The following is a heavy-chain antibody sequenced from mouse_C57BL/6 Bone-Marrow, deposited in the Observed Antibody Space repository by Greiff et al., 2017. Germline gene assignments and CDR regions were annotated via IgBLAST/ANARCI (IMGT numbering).Heavy chain of an antibody. CDR1: GYTFTEYT. CDR3: SRHEGFYLYFDY. CDR2: FYPGSGSI. Sequence: VNVVESGAELVKPGASVKLSCKASGYTFTEYTIHWVKQRSGQGLEWIGWFYPGSGSIKYNEKFKDKATLTADKSSSTGYMELSRLTSEDSAVYFCSRHEGFYLYFDYWGQGTTLTVSS. V-gene: IGHV1-62-2*01. J-gene: IGHJ2*01. D-gene: IGHD5-1*01.